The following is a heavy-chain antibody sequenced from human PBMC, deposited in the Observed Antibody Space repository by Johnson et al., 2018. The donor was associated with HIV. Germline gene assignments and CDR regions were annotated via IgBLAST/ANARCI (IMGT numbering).Heavy chain of an antibody. CDR1: GFTFSSYA. CDR2: ISYDGSNK. V-gene: IGHV3-30*04. J-gene: IGHJ3*01. CDR3: ASSGVDYYDSSVW. D-gene: IGHD3-22*01. Sequence: HVQLVESGGGVVQPGRSLRLSCAASGFTFSSYAMHWVRQAPGKGLEWVAVISYDGSNKYYADSVKGRFTISRDNSKNTLYLQMNSLRAEDTAVYYCASSGVDYYDSSVWWGQGTMVTVSS.